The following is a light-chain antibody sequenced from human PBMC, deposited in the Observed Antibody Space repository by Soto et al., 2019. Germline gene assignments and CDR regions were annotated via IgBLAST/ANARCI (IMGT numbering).Light chain of an antibody. CDR2: SAS. Sequence: EDVLTQSPGTLSLSPGERAALSCRVSQSVYKNYLAWYQQKPGQAPRLLIYSASSRPAGIPDRFSGSGSGTDFTLTITRLEPEEFAVYYCQQYGTSPFTFGPGTKVDIK. V-gene: IGKV3-20*01. CDR3: QQYGTSPFT. J-gene: IGKJ3*01. CDR1: QSVYKNY.